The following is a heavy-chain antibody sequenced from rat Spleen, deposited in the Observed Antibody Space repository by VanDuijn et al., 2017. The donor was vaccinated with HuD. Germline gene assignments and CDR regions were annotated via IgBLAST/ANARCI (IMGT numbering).Heavy chain of an antibody. V-gene: IGHV5S13*01. D-gene: IGHD1-11*01. CDR1: GFTFSNYG. Sequence: EVQLVESGGGLVQPGRSLKLSCAASGFTFSNYGMAWVRQAPTKGLEWVASITNTGGSTYYPDSVKGRFTISRDNAKSTLSLQMDSLRSEDTATYYCARRHYGYTDYFDYWGQGVMVTVSS. CDR3: ARRHYGYTDYFDY. CDR2: ITNTGGST. J-gene: IGHJ2*01.